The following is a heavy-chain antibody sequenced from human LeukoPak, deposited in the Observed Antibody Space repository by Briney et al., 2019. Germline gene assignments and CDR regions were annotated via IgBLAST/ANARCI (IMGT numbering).Heavy chain of an antibody. CDR2: ISYDGSNK. J-gene: IGHJ4*02. V-gene: IGHV3-30-3*01. CDR3: ATLSFTGYSSSIDY. CDR1: GFTFSSYA. D-gene: IGHD6-13*01. Sequence: GGSLRLSCAASGFTFSSYAMHWVRRAPGKGLEWVAVISYDGSNKYYADSVKGRFTISRDNSKNTLYLQMNSLRAEDTAVYYCATLSFTGYSSSIDYWGQGTLATVSS.